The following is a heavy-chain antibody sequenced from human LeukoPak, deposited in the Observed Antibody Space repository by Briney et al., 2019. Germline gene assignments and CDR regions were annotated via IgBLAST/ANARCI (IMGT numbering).Heavy chain of an antibody. V-gene: IGHV4-38-2*02. CDR1: GYSTGRDYY. CDR2: IFHTGRT. J-gene: IGHJ5*02. CDR3: GGNGGHLTTDEGFDR. D-gene: IGHD4/OR15-4a*01. Sequence: SETLSLTCKESGYSTGRDYYWAWLGQPPGKGLEWIGSIFHTGRTVYNPSYESRLTISMDTSKNEFFLRLNSVTAADTAVYFCGGNGGHLTTDEGFDRCDLGTLVTVSS.